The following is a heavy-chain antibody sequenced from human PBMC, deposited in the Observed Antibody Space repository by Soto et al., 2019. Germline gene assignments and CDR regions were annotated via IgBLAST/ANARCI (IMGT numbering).Heavy chain of an antibody. CDR2: ISGSGGST. CDR1: GFTFSSYA. CDR3: TRDSEAGTKGRWFDP. V-gene: IGHV3-23*01. Sequence: GGSLRLSCAASGFTFSSYAMSWVRQAPGKGLEWVSAISGSGGSTYYADSVKGRFTISRDNSKSTLYLQMNSLRAEDTAVYYCTRDSEAGTKGRWFDPWGQGTLVTVSS. D-gene: IGHD6-19*01. J-gene: IGHJ5*02.